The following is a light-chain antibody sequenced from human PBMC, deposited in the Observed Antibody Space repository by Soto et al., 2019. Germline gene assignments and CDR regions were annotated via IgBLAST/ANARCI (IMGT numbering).Light chain of an antibody. V-gene: IGKV4-1*01. J-gene: IGKJ4*01. CDR2: WAS. CDR3: QHYFSTPLT. Sequence: DIVMTQSPDSLAVSLGERATINCKSSQTVLYSSNNKNYLAWYQQKPGQPPKLPIYWASTRGSGVPDRFSGSGSGTDFTLTISSLQTEDVAVYYCQHYFSTPLTFGGGTKV. CDR1: QTVLYSSNNKNY.